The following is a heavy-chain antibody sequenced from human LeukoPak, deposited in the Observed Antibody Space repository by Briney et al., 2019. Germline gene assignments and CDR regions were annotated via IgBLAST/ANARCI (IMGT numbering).Heavy chain of an antibody. J-gene: IGHJ6*04. D-gene: IGHD3-10*01. CDR2: IVVGSGNT. CDR3: AADSRRNYYGSGSYYIPYYYGMDV. V-gene: IGHV1-58*01. Sequence: GASVKVSCKASGFTFTSSAVQWVRQARGQRLEWIGWIVVGSGNTNYAQKFQERVTITRDMSTSTAYMELSSLRSKDTAVYYCAADSRRNYYGSGSYYIPYYYGMDVWGKGTTVTVSS. CDR1: GFTFTSSA.